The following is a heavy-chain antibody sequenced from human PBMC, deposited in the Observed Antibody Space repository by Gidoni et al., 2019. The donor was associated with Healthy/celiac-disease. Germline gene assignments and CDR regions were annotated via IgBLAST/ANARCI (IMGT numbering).Heavy chain of an antibody. CDR2: IIPIFGTA. CDR1: GGTFSSYA. D-gene: IGHD2-15*01. J-gene: IGHJ4*02. V-gene: IGHV1-69*06. Sequence: QVQLVQSGAEVKKPGSSVKVSCKASGGTFSSYAISWVRQAPGQGLEWMGGIIPIFGTANYAQKFQGRVTITADKSTSTAYMELSSLRSEGTAVYYCARGPGYCSGGSCYDRYFDYWGQGTLVTVSS. CDR3: ARGPGYCSGGSCYDRYFDY.